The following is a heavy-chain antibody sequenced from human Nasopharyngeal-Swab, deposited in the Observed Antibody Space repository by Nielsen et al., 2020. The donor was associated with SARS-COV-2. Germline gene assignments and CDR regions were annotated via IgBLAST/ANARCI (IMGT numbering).Heavy chain of an antibody. CDR1: GFTFSAYR. CDR2: INSLSTYI. Sequence: GGSLRLPCAASGFTFSAYRMNWVRQAPGKGLEWVSSINSLSTYIHYVDLVKGRFTISRDNAKSSLYLQMNSLRAEDTAVYYCARERGSSGLDGFDIWGQGTMVTVSP. V-gene: IGHV3-21*01. CDR3: ARERGSSGLDGFDI. D-gene: IGHD6-19*01. J-gene: IGHJ3*02.